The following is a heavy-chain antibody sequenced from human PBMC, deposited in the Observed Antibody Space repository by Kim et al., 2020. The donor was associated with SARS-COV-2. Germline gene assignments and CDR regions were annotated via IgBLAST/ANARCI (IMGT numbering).Heavy chain of an antibody. J-gene: IGHJ4*02. D-gene: IGHD6-13*01. CDR2: ISAYNGNT. CDR3: ARIGRGPYSSSWYYFDY. Sequence: ASVKVSCKASGYTFTSYGISWVRQAPGQGLEWMGWISAYNGNTNYAQKLQGRVTMTTDTSTSTAYMELRSLRSDDTAVYYCARIGRGPYSSSWYYFDYWGQGTLVTVSS. V-gene: IGHV1-18*04. CDR1: GYTFTSYG.